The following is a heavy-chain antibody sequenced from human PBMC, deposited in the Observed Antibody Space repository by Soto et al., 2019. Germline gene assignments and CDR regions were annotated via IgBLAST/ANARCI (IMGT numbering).Heavy chain of an antibody. D-gene: IGHD3-10*01. CDR1: GGSISTYY. CDR3: ARDGSERPATY. CDR2: FYNGGTT. J-gene: IGHJ4*02. Sequence: SETLSLTCTVSGGSISTYYWIWIRQPSGKGLEWIGVFYNGGTTNYSPSLKSRVTISVDTSKNQFSLKLNSVTAADTAVYYCARDGSERPATYWGQGILVTVSS. V-gene: IGHV4-59*01.